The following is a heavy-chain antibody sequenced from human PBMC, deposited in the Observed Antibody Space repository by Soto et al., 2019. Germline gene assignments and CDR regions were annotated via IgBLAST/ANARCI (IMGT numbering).Heavy chain of an antibody. CDR2: IYYSGST. V-gene: IGHV4-31*03. CDR3: ARILEDGLDAFDI. D-gene: IGHD1-1*01. J-gene: IGHJ3*02. CDR1: GGSISSGXXX. Sequence: QVQLQESGPGLVKPSQTLSLTCTVSGGSISSGXXXWSWIRQHPGKGLEWIGYIYYSGSTYYNPSLKSRVTISVDTSKNQFSLKLSSVTAADTAVYYCARILEDGLDAFDIWGQGTMVTVSS.